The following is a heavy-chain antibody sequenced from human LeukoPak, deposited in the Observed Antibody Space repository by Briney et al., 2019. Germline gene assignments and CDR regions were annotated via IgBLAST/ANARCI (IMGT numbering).Heavy chain of an antibody. D-gene: IGHD2-2*02. Sequence: GGSLRLSCAASGFTFSSYGMRWVRQAPGKGLEWVSFIRYDGSNTYYADSVKGRFTISRDNSQNTLYLHMNSLRAADTAVYYCAKGALVYCGSTSWYTTRFDYWGQGTLVTVSS. CDR3: AKGALVYCGSTSWYTTRFDY. CDR1: GFTFSSYG. V-gene: IGHV3-30*02. CDR2: IRYDGSNT. J-gene: IGHJ4*02.